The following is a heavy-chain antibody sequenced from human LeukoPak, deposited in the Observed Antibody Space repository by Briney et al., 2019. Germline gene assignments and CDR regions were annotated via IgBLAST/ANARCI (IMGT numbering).Heavy chain of an antibody. J-gene: IGHJ6*03. CDR2: IYTSEST. D-gene: IGHD6-6*01. CDR3: AREYSSSSAYYYYYMDV. Sequence: PSETLSLTCTASGGSISSGSYYWRWIRQPAGRGLEWIGRIYTSESTNYNPSLKTRVTISVDTSKNQFSLKLSSVTAADTAVYYCAREYSSSSAYYYYYMDVWGKGTTVTVSS. CDR1: GGSISSGSYY. V-gene: IGHV4-61*02.